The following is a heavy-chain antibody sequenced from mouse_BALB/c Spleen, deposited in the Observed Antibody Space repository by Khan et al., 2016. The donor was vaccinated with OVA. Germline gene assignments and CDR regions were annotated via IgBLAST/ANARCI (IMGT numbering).Heavy chain of an antibody. J-gene: IGHJ4*01. Sequence: VQLQESGPALVAPSQSLSITCTISGFSLTDYGVHWVRQPPGKGLEWLVVIWSDGSTTYNSALKSRLSISKDNSKSQVFLKMNSLQTDETAVYYCARQPYYHYYVMDYWGQGTSVTVSS. V-gene: IGHV2-6-1*01. CDR3: ARQPYYHYYVMDY. CDR2: IWSDGST. CDR1: GFSLTDYG. D-gene: IGHD2-10*01.